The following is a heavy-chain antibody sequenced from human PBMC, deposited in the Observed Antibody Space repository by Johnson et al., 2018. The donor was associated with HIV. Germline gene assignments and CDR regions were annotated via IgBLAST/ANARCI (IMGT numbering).Heavy chain of an antibody. Sequence: QVQLVESGGGVVQPGRSLRLSCAASGFTFSSYGMHWVSQAPGKGLEWVAVIWYDGSNKDYEDSVKGRSTISRDNSTNTLYLTMNSLSAEDTYVYYCARETRGWCNWNYGARSFDIVCQGTMVTVSS. V-gene: IGHV3-33*01. CDR3: ARETRGWCNWNYGARSFDI. J-gene: IGHJ3*02. CDR1: GFTFSSYG. D-gene: IGHD1-7*01. CDR2: IWYDGSNK.